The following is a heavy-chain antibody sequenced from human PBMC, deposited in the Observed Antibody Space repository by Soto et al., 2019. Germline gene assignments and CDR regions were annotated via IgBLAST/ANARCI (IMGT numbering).Heavy chain of an antibody. V-gene: IGHV3-21*01. CDR1: GFAFNAYP. J-gene: IGHJ4*02. CDR2: IDSVTRAS. D-gene: IGHD6-25*01. Sequence: GGSLRLSCVASGFAFNAYPMNWVRQPPGKGLEWASSIDSVTRASFYADSVKGRFTISRDNAKNSLYLQMDSLRAEDTAVYYSATIRRSSGWPDYWGQGTLVTVSS. CDR3: ATIRRSSGWPDY.